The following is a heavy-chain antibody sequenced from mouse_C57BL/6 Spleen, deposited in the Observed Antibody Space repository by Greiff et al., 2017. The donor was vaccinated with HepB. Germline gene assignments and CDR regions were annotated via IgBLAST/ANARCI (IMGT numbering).Heavy chain of an antibody. CDR1: GYTFTSYW. Sequence: QVQLQQPGAELVKPGASVKLSCKASGYTFTSYWMQWVNQRPGQGLEWIGEIDPSDSYTNYNQKFKGKATLTVDTSSSTAYMQLSSLTSEDSAVYYCARKNWLYFDYWGQSTTLTVSS. J-gene: IGHJ2*01. V-gene: IGHV1-50*01. D-gene: IGHD4-1*01. CDR2: IDPSDSYT. CDR3: ARKNWLYFDY.